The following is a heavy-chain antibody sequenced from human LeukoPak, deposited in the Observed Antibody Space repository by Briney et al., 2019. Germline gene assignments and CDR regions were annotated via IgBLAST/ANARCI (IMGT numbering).Heavy chain of an antibody. CDR3: ARQTWIELWHFDY. CDR2: IYYSGST. Sequence: TETLSLTCTVSGGSIGSSSYYWAWIRQPPGKGLEWIGSIYYSGSTYYNPSLKSRVTIFVETSKNKFSLKVSSVTAADTAVYYCARQTWIELWHFDYWGQGALVTVSS. V-gene: IGHV4-39*01. CDR1: GGSIGSSSYY. D-gene: IGHD5-18*01. J-gene: IGHJ4*02.